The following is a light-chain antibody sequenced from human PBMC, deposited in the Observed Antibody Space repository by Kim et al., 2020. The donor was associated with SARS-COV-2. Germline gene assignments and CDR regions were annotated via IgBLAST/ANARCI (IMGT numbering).Light chain of an antibody. J-gene: IGLJ1*01. CDR1: SSDVGGYNY. CDR3: SSYTSSSTYV. Sequence: GQSITISCTGTSSDVGGYNYVSWYQQHPGKAPKLMIYDVSKRPSGVSNRFSGSKSGNTASLTISGLQAEDEADYYCSSYTSSSTYVFGTDQGHRP. CDR2: DVS. V-gene: IGLV2-14*04.